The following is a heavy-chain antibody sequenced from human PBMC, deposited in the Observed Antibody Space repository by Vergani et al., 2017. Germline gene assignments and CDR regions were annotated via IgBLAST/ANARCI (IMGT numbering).Heavy chain of an antibody. CDR3: AREGGSRGLDY. V-gene: IGHV4-34*01. CDR1: GGSFSGYY. Sequence: QVQLQQWGAGLLKPSETLSLTCAVYGGSFSGYYWSWIRQPPGKGLEWIGEINHSGSTNYNPSLKSRVTISVDTSKNQFSLKLSSVTDADTAVYYCAREGGSRGLDYWGQGTLVTVSS. J-gene: IGHJ4*02. D-gene: IGHD6-13*01. CDR2: INHSGST.